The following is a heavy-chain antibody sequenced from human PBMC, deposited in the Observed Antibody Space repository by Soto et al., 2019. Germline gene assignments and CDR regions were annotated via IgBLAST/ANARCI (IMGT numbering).Heavy chain of an antibody. CDR1: GGSISSGDYY. Sequence: QVQLQESGPGLVKPSQTLSLTCSFSGGSISSGDYYWGWIRQPPGKGLEWIGYIYYSGSTYYNPSLKRPVTTSTDTSKNQFSLKLTSVTAADTAVYYCAKATIFGGVIFNYWGQGTLVTVTS. V-gene: IGHV4-30-4*01. J-gene: IGHJ4*02. D-gene: IGHD3-3*01. CDR3: AKATIFGGVIFNY. CDR2: IYYSGST.